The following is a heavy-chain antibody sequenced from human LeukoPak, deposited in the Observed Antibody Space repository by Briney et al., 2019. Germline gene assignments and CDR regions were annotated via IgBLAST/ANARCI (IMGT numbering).Heavy chain of an antibody. CDR1: GGSISNGDYY. Sequence: SETLSLTCTVSGGSISNGDYYWSWIRQHPGKGLEWIGYIHYSGSTYYNPSLKSRITISVDTSKNQFSLKLSSVTAADTAVYYCARGKRGYSSSWYDYWGQGTLVTVSS. V-gene: IGHV4-31*03. CDR3: ARGKRGYSSSWYDY. D-gene: IGHD6-13*01. CDR2: IHYSGST. J-gene: IGHJ4*02.